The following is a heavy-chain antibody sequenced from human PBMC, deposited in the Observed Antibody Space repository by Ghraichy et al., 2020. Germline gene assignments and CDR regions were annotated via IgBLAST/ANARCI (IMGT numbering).Heavy chain of an antibody. CDR1: GFTVSSNY. D-gene: IGHD5-24*01. CDR3: ARAGYNYAIDY. CDR2: IYSGGST. V-gene: IGHV3-53*01. Sequence: GGSLRLSCAASGFTVSSNYMSWVRQAPGKGLEWVSVIYSGGSTYYADSVKGRFTISRDNSKNPLYLQMNSLRAEDTAVYYCARAGYNYAIDYWGQGTLVTVSS. J-gene: IGHJ4*02.